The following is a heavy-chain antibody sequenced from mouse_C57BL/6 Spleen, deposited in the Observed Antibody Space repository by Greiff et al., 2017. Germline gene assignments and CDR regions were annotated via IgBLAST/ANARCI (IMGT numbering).Heavy chain of an antibody. CDR1: GFTFSDYG. CDR3: ASYDGYSYWYFDV. D-gene: IGHD2-3*01. J-gene: IGHJ1*03. CDR2: ISSGSSSI. V-gene: IGHV5-17*01. Sequence: EVMLLESGGGLVKPGGSLKLSCAASGFTFSDYGMHWVRQAPEQGLEWVAYISSGSSSIYYADTVKGRFTLSRDNAKNTLFLQMTSLRSEDSAMYYCASYDGYSYWYFDVWGTGTTVTVSS.